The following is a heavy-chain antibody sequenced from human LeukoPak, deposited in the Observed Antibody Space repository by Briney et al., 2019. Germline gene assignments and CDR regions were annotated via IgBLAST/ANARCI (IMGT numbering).Heavy chain of an antibody. CDR1: GGAISSYY. J-gene: IGHJ6*03. V-gene: IGHV4-59*01. CDR3: ARGLYDSSGYYGYYYYYYMDV. D-gene: IGHD3-22*01. CDR2: IYYSGST. Sequence: AETLSLTCSVSGGAISSYYWRWIPKPPGKALEWIGYIYYSGSTNYNPSLKSRVTISVDTSKNQCSLKLSSATAADTAVYYCARGLYDSSGYYGYYYYYYMDVWGKGTTVTVSS.